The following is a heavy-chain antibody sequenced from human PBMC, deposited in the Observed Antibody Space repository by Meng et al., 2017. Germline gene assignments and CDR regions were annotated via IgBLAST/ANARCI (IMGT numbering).Heavy chain of an antibody. CDR2: IYYSGST. Sequence: VHRQASGPGLGKPSQTLSPTCAVTGGSSSSFDWSWIRQPPGKGLEWIGYIYYSGSTNYNPSLKSRVTISVDTSKNQFSLKLSSVTAADTAVYYCAREGAYCSGGSCYYFDYWGRGTLVTVSS. CDR1: GGSSSSFD. CDR3: AREGAYCSGGSCYYFDY. J-gene: IGHJ4*02. V-gene: IGHV4-59*01. D-gene: IGHD2-15*01.